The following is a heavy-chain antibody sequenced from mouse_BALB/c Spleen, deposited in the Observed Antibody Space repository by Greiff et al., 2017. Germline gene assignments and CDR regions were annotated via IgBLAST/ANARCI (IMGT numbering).Heavy chain of an antibody. J-gene: IGHJ3*01. Sequence: QVQLKQSGAELAKPGASVKMSCKASGYTFTSYWMHWVKQRPGQGLEWIGYINPSTGYTEYNQKFKDKATLTADKSSSTAYMQLSSLTSEDSAVYYCARSPLFAYWGQGTLVTVSA. CDR1: GYTFTSYW. CDR3: ARSPLFAY. CDR2: INPSTGYT. V-gene: IGHV1-7*01.